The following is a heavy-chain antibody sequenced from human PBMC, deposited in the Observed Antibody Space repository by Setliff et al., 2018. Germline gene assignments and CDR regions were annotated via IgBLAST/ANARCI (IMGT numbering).Heavy chain of an antibody. CDR2: ISGYYNKT. V-gene: IGHV1-18*04. J-gene: IGHJ5*02. D-gene: IGHD2-15*01. Sequence: ASVKVSCKTSGYAFPFYYLHWVRQAPGQGLEWMGWISGYYNKTNYAQKFQDRVTMTTDTSTSTAYMELRSLRSDDTAVYYCARDSPEMVAPPAAHCFDPWGQGTLVTVSS. CDR1: GYAFPFYY. CDR3: ARDSPEMVAPPAAHCFDP.